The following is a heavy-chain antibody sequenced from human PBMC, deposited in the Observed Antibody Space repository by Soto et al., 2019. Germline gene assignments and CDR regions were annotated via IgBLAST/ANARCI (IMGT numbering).Heavy chain of an antibody. J-gene: IGHJ4*02. CDR1: GYTFTSYG. CDR3: ARDKSGIRFLERSDYFDY. D-gene: IGHD3-3*01. CDR2: ISTYNGNT. V-gene: IGHV1-18*01. Sequence: ASVKVSCKASGYTFTSYGISWVRQAPGQGLEWMGWISTYNGNTNYAQKLQGRVTMTTDTSTSTAYMELRSLRSDDTAVYYCARDKSGIRFLERSDYFDYWGQGTLVTVSS.